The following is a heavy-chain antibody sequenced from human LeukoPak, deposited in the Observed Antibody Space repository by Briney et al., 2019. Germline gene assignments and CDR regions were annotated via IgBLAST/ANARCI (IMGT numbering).Heavy chain of an antibody. CDR1: GYSFTGYY. J-gene: IGHJ4*02. CDR3: AREENCSGGSCYYY. CDR2: INPKRGGT. Sequence: ASLYVSCKPSGYSFTGYYMHWVRQAPGQGLGWMGRINPKRGGTNYAQKCQGRVTMARDTSISTAYMELSRLRSDDAAVYYCAREENCSGGSCYYYWGQGTLVTVSS. D-gene: IGHD2-15*01. V-gene: IGHV1-2*06.